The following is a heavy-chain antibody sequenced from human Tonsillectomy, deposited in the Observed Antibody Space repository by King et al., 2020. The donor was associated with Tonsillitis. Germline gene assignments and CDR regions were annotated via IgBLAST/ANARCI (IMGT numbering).Heavy chain of an antibody. CDR2: TRNKANSYTT. CDR1: GFTFSDHY. V-gene: IGHV3-72*01. D-gene: IGHD6-6*01. CDR3: YGSSSSVRDY. J-gene: IGHJ4*02. Sequence: VQLVESGGGLVQPGGSLRLSCAASGFTFSDHYMDWVRQAPGKGLEWVGRTRNKANSYTTEYAASVKGRFTISRDDSKNSLYLQMNSLKTEDTAVYYCYGSSSSVRDYWGQGTLVTVSS.